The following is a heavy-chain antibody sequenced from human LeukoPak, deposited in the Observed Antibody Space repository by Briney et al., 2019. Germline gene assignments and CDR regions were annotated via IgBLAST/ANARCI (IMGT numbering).Heavy chain of an antibody. CDR2: INHSGST. V-gene: IGHV4-34*01. D-gene: IGHD3-10*01. Sequence: SETLSLTCAVYGGSFSGYYWSWIRQPPGKGLEWIGEINHSGSTNYNPSLKSRVTVSVDTSKNQFSLKLSSVTAADTAVYYCARLRVYYYGSGSYRPSRTHNWFDPWGQGTLVTVSS. J-gene: IGHJ5*02. CDR1: GGSFSGYY. CDR3: ARLRVYYYGSGSYRPSRTHNWFDP.